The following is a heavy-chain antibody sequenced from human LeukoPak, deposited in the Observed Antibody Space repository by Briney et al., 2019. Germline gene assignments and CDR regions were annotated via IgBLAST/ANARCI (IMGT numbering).Heavy chain of an antibody. V-gene: IGHV4-34*01. CDR2: INHSGST. CDR3: ARKRYYYGSGSYLRD. Sequence: SETLSLTCAVYGGSFSGYYWSWIRQPPGKGLEWIGEINHSGSTNYNPSLKSRVTISVDTSKNQFSLKLSSVTAADTAVYYCARKRYYYGSGSYLRDWGQGTLVTVSS. CDR1: GGSFSGYY. J-gene: IGHJ4*02. D-gene: IGHD3-10*01.